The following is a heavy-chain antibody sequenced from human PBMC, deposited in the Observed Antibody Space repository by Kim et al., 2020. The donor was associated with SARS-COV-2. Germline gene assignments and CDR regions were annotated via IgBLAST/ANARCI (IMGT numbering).Heavy chain of an antibody. D-gene: IGHD6-19*01. V-gene: IGHV4-39*01. J-gene: IGHJ4*02. Sequence: SLKRRVTISIDTSKNQFSLKLSSVAAADTAMYYCARHASGGTISGWYHDYWGQGTLVTVSS. CDR3: ARHASGGTISGWYHDY.